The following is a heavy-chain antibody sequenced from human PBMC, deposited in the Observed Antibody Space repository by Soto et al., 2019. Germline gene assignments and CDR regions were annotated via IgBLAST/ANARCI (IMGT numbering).Heavy chain of an antibody. D-gene: IGHD2-15*01. Sequence: QVQLVESGGGVVQPGRSLRLSCAASGFTFSSYAMHWVRQAPGKGLEWVAIISYDGSDKYYADSVKGRFTISRDNSHNXLYLQMNSLRAEDTAVYYCARDGCSGSCYLYYFDYWGQGTLVTVSS. V-gene: IGHV3-30-3*01. CDR1: GFTFSSYA. CDR2: ISYDGSDK. J-gene: IGHJ4*02. CDR3: ARDGCSGSCYLYYFDY.